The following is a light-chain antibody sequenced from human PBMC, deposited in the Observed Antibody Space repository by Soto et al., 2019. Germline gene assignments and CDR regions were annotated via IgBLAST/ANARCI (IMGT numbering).Light chain of an antibody. V-gene: IGLV1-51*01. CDR2: DNN. J-gene: IGLJ2*01. Sequence: QSALTQPASVSGSPGQSITISCTGTSSDVGAYNYVSWYQQLPGTAPKLLIYDNNQRPSGIPDRVSGSKAGTSGTLDITGLQTGDEADYYCATLDGSLPGEVFGGGTKLTVL. CDR1: SSDVGAYNY. CDR3: ATLDGSLPGEV.